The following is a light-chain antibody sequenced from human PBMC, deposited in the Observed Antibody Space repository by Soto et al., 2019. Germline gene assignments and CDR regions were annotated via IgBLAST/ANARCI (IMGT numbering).Light chain of an antibody. Sequence: EIVLTQSPGTLSLSPGERATLSCRASQSVSSSYLAWYQQKPGQAPRLLIYGASTRATGFPARFSGSGSGTEFTLTISSLQPEDFATYYCQQSYSTPLTFGGGTKVDI. J-gene: IGKJ4*01. CDR3: QQSYSTPLT. V-gene: IGKV3-20*01. CDR2: GAS. CDR1: QSVSSSY.